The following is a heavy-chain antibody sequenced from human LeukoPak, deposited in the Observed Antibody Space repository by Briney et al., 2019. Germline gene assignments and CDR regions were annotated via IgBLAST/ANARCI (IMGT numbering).Heavy chain of an antibody. CDR2: ISSSSSYI. J-gene: IGHJ4*02. CDR1: GFTFSSYS. D-gene: IGHD6-19*01. CDR3: AKGSYSSGWYQCDY. V-gene: IGHV3-21*04. Sequence: PGGSLRLSCAASGFTFSSYSMNWVRQAPGKGLEWVSSISSSSSYIYYADSVKGRFTISRDNSKNTLYLQMNSLRAEDTAVYYCAKGSYSSGWYQCDYWGQGTLVTVSS.